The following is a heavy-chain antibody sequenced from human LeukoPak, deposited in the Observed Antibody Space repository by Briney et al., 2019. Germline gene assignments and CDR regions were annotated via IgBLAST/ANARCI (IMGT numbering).Heavy chain of an antibody. CDR2: IYVTGNYI. J-gene: IGHJ4*02. CDR1: GFTFSRFS. Sequence: TAGGSLRLSCATSGFTFSRFSFRWVRQAPGKGLEWVASIYVTGNYIYYANSVKGRVTISRDNAKNSVFLQMNSLRVDDTAVYYCAREFNSIGNFDYWGQGALVTVSS. CDR3: AREFNSIGNFDY. V-gene: IGHV3-21*01. D-gene: IGHD4-23*01.